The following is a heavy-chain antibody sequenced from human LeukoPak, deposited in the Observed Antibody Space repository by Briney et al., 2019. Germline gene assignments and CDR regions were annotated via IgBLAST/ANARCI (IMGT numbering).Heavy chain of an antibody. CDR2: ISYDGSSK. Sequence: PGRSLRLSCAASGFTFSSYGMHWVRQAPGKGLEWVAVISYDGSSKYYADSVKGRFTISRDNSKNTLYLQMNSLRAEDTAVYYCAILSKSDAFDIWGQGTMVTVSS. CDR3: AILSKSDAFDI. CDR1: GFTFSSYG. J-gene: IGHJ3*02. V-gene: IGHV3-30*03.